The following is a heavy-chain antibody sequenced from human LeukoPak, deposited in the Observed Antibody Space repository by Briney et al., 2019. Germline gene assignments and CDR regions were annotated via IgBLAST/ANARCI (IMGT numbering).Heavy chain of an antibody. CDR3: ARDLAYSRLDY. J-gene: IGHJ4*02. D-gene: IGHD5-18*01. CDR1: GLTFSSSW. V-gene: IGHV3-7*01. CDR2: INPDGNKK. Sequence: GGSLRLSCAVSGLTFSSSWMDWVRQAPGKGLEWVASINPDGNKKYSADSAKGRFTISRDNAENSLYLQMNSLRVEDTASYYCARDLAYSRLDYWGQGMLVTVSS.